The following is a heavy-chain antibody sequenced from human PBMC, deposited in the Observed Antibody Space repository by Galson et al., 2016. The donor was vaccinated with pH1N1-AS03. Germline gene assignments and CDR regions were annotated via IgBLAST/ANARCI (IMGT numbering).Heavy chain of an antibody. D-gene: IGHD1-20*01. CDR2: ISAYSGNT. J-gene: IGHJ4*02. V-gene: IGHV1-18*01. Sequence: SVKVSCKASGYTFTNFGVIWVRQAPGQGFEWVGWISAYSGNTNYAQSLQGRVSMTTDPSTNTVYMELTRLTSDDTAIYYCARDLRSDFGNNCVAGVQFGRYWGQGTLVTVSS. CDR3: ARDLRSDFGNNCVAGVQFGRY. CDR1: GYTFTNFG.